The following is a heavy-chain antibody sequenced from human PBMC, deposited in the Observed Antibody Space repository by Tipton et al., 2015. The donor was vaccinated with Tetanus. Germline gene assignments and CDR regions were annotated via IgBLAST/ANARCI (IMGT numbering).Heavy chain of an antibody. Sequence: GLVKPSGTLSLTCAVSGGSISSSNWWSWVRQPPGKGLEWIGEIYHSGSTNYNPSLKSRVTISVDKSKNQFSLKLSSVTAADTAVYYCARTERQWLARNWFDPWGQGTLVTVSS. J-gene: IGHJ5*02. CDR1: GGSISSSNW. V-gene: IGHV4-4*02. CDR2: IYHSGST. D-gene: IGHD6-19*01. CDR3: ARTERQWLARNWFDP.